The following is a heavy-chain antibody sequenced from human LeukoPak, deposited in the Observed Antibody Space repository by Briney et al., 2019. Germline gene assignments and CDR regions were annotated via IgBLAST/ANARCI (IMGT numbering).Heavy chain of an antibody. J-gene: IGHJ4*02. CDR3: AGGVGANFDY. D-gene: IGHD1-26*01. V-gene: IGHV3-21*01. Sequence: PGGSLRLSCAASGFTFSSYGMSWVRQAPGKGLEWVSSISSSSSYIYYADSVKGRFTISRDNAKNSLYLQMNSLRAEDTAVYYCAGGVGANFDYWGQGTLVTVSS. CDR2: ISSSSSYI. CDR1: GFTFSSYG.